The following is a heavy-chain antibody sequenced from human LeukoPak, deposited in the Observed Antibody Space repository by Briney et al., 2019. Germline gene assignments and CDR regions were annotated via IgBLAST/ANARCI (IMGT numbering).Heavy chain of an antibody. CDR2: VYYSGTT. CDR3: ARGTLYSGWSYYFDY. D-gene: IGHD6-19*01. Sequence: PSETLSLTCSVSGGSISLSYYYWGWIRQPPGKALEWIGSVYYSGTTSYNPSLKSRVTISADMSKNLFSLRLSSMTAADTAMYYCARGTLYSGWSYYFDYWGQGSQVTVSS. J-gene: IGHJ4*02. CDR1: GGSISLSYYY. V-gene: IGHV4-39*07.